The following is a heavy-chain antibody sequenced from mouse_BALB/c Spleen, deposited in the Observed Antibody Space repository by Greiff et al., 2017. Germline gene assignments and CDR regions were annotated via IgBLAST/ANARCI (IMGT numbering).Heavy chain of an antibody. J-gene: IGHJ4*01. Sequence: LQQPGSELVRPGASVKLSCKASGYTFTSYWMHWVKQRHGQGLEWIGNIYPGSGSTNYDEKFKSKGTLTVDTSSSTAYMHLSSLTSEDSAVYYCTTGGYAMDYWGQGTSVTVSS. CDR3: TTGGYAMDY. CDR1: GYTFTSYW. D-gene: IGHD4-1*01. CDR2: IYPGSGST. V-gene: IGHV1S22*01.